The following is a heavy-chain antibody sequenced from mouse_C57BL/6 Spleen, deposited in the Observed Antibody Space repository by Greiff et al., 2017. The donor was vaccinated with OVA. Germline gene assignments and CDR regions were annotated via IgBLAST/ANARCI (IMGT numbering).Heavy chain of an antibody. CDR3: ARKRDYGSGWFAY. V-gene: IGHV1-69*01. J-gene: IGHJ3*01. CDR2: IDPSDSYT. CDR1: GYTFTSYW. D-gene: IGHD1-1*01. Sequence: QVQLQQSGAELVMPGASVKLSCKASGYTFTSYWMHWVKQRPGQGLEWIGEIDPSDSYTNYNQKFKGKSTLTVDKSSSTAYMQLSSLTSEDSAVYYCARKRDYGSGWFAYWGQGTLVTVSA.